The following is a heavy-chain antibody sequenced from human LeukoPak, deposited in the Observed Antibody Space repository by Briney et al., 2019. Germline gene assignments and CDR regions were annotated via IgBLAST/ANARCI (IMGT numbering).Heavy chain of an antibody. CDR1: GFTFSSYW. CDR2: IKQDGSEK. J-gene: IGHJ4*02. V-gene: IGHV3-7*01. Sequence: PGGSLRLSCAASGFTFSSYWMSWVRQAPGKGLEWVANIKQDGSEKYYVDSVKGRFTISRDNAKNSLYLQMNSLRAEDTAVYYCARGSDFWSGYYLGYGGQGTLVTVSS. CDR3: ARGSDFWSGYYLGY. D-gene: IGHD3-3*01.